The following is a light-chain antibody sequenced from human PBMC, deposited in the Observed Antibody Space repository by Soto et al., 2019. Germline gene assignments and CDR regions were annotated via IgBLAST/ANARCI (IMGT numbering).Light chain of an antibody. J-gene: IGLJ1*01. CDR1: SSDVGAFDY. CDR2: DVH. CDR3: NSYATSTSYV. Sequence: QSALTQPASVSGSPGQSITISCTGTSSDVGAFDYVSWYQQHPDKAPKLMIFDVHNRPSGVSDRFSGSKSGNTASLTISGLQAEDEADYYCNSYATSTSYVFGTGTKLTVL. V-gene: IGLV2-14*03.